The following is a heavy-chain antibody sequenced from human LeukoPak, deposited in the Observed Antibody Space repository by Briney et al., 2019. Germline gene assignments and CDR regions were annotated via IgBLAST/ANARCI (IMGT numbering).Heavy chain of an antibody. CDR1: GFTFSTYS. J-gene: IGHJ4*02. Sequence: PGGSLRLSCAASGFTFSTYSINWVRQAPGKGLEWVSYISSSSSTIFYADSVKGRFTSSRDNAKNSLYLQMNSLRDEDTAMYYCARGRSAAGPLHYCDYGGQGALVSVS. CDR2: ISSSSSTI. V-gene: IGHV3-48*02. CDR3: ARGRSAAGPLHYCDY. D-gene: IGHD6-13*01.